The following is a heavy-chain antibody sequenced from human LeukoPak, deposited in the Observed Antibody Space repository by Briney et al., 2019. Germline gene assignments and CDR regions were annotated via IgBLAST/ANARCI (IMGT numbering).Heavy chain of an antibody. Sequence: SETLSLTCAAYGGSFSGYYWSWNRQPPGKGLEWIGEINHSGSTNYNPSLKSRVTISVDTSKNQFSLKLSSVTAADTAVYYCARGPIPAAAVDYWGQGTLVTVSS. CDR2: INHSGST. V-gene: IGHV4-34*01. CDR1: GGSFSGYY. CDR3: ARGPIPAAAVDY. J-gene: IGHJ4*02. D-gene: IGHD2-2*01.